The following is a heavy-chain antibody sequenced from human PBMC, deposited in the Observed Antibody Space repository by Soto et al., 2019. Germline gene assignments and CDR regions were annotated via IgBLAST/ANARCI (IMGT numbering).Heavy chain of an antibody. D-gene: IGHD5-12*01. J-gene: IGHJ4*02. V-gene: IGHV3-66*01. CDR2: IYSGGST. CDR3: AKSYSGYDPFDN. Sequence: EVQLAESGGGLVQPGGSLRLSCAVSGFTVSSNYMSWVRQAPGKGLEWVSIIYSGGSTYYADSVKGRFTISRDNSKNTVYLQMNSLRPEDTALYYCAKSYSGYDPFDNWGQGTLVTVSS. CDR1: GFTVSSNY.